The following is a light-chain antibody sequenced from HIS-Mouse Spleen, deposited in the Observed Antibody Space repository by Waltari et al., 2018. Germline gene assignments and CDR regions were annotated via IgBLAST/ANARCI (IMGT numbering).Light chain of an antibody. J-gene: IGLJ2*01. Sequence: SSELTQDPAVSVALGQTDSLSSYYASWYQQKPGQAPVLVIYGKNNRPSGIPDRFSGSSSGNTASLTITGAQAEDEADYYCNSRDSSGNHVVFGGGTKLTVL. CDR3: NSRDSSGNHVV. CDR1: SLSSYY. CDR2: GKN. V-gene: IGLV3-19*01.